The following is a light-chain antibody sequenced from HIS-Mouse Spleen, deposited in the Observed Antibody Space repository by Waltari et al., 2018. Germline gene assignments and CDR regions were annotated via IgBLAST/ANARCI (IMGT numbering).Light chain of an antibody. CDR2: WAS. Sequence: DIVMTQSPDSLAVSLGERATTNCKSSQSVLYSSNNKNYLAWYQQKPGQPPMLLIYWASTRESGVPGRFSGSGSGTDFTLTISSLQADDVAVYYCQQYYSTPYTFGQGTKLEIK. V-gene: IGKV4-1*01. J-gene: IGKJ2*01. CDR1: QSVLYSSNNKNY. CDR3: QQYYSTPYT.